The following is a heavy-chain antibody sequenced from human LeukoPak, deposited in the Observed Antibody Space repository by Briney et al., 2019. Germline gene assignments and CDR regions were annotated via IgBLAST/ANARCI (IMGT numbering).Heavy chain of an antibody. CDR3: AREDTVTRGYGMDV. V-gene: IGHV1-69*10. D-gene: IGHD4-17*01. CDR2: IIPIFGIR. Sequence: SVKVSCKASGGTFSSYAISWVRQAPGQGLEWMGGIIPIFGIRNYAQKFQGRVTMTRDTSTSTVYMELSSLRSEDTAVYYCAREDTVTRGYGMDVWGQGTTVTVSS. J-gene: IGHJ6*02. CDR1: GGTFSSYA.